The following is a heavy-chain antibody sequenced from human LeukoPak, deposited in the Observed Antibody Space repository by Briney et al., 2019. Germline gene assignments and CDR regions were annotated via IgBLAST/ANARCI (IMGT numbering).Heavy chain of an antibody. CDR1: GFSFSNVW. V-gene: IGHV4-59*01. CDR2: VYYSGST. CDR3: ARRASHSYGSGTYSFDC. D-gene: IGHD3-10*01. J-gene: IGHJ4*02. Sequence: GSLRLSCVASGFSFSNVWMTWIRQPPGKGLEWIADVYYSGSTNYNPSLKSRATISVDTSKNQFSLKLSSVTAADTAVYFCARRASHSYGSGTYSFDCWGQGTLVTVSS.